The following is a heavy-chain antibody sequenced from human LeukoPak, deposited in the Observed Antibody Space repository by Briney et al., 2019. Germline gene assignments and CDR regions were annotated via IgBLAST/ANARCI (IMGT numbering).Heavy chain of an antibody. CDR2: MSSDASSE. J-gene: IGHJ4*02. D-gene: IGHD6-13*01. CDR3: ARKKMAAAGKGAFDY. Sequence: PGGSLRLSCAASGFTFNIYSMYWVRQAPGKGLEWVASMSSDASSEYYAGSVKGRFTISRDNSKNMLYLQINSLRAEDTAVYHCARKKMAAAGKGAFDYWGQGTLVTVSS. CDR1: GFTFNIYS. V-gene: IGHV3-30*04.